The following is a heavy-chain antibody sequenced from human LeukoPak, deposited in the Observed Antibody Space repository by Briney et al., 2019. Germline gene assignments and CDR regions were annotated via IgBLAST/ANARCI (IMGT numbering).Heavy chain of an antibody. CDR2: ISYSGST. J-gene: IGHJ5*02. Sequence: ASETLSLTCTVSGGSISSYYWSWIRQPPGKGLEWIGCISYSGSTNYNPSLKSRVTISVDTSKNQFSLKLSSVTAADTAVYYCARGYSENWFDPWGQGTLVTVSS. CDR1: GGSISSYY. D-gene: IGHD5-18*01. CDR3: ARGYSENWFDP. V-gene: IGHV4-59*08.